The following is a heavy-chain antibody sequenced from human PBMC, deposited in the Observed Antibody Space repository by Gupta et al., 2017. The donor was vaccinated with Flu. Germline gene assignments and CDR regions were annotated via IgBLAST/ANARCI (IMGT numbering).Heavy chain of an antibody. D-gene: IGHD5-24*01. CDR3: AHRQSRDGDNSNGAFDI. J-gene: IGHJ3*02. CDR2: IYWNDDK. CDR1: GFSLSTSGVG. Sequence: QITLKESGPTLVKPTQTLTLTCTFSGFSLSTSGVGVGWIRQPPGKALEWLALIYWNDDKRYSPSLKSRLTITKDTSKNQVVLTMTNMDPVDTATYYCAHRQSRDGDNSNGAFDIWGQGTMVTVSS. V-gene: IGHV2-5*01.